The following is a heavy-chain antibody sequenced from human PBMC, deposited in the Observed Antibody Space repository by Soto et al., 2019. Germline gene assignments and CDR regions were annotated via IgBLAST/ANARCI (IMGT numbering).Heavy chain of an antibody. V-gene: IGHV3-48*03. CDR2: IRSNDESI. Sequence: PGGSLRLSCAASGFTFSSYEMNWVRQAPGEGLEWVSNIRSNDESIYYADSVKGRFSMSRDNARNLLYLQMNSLRADDTAVYFCARETTHDAIDIWGQGTMVTVSS. J-gene: IGHJ3*02. CDR1: GFTFSSYE. CDR3: ARETTHDAIDI.